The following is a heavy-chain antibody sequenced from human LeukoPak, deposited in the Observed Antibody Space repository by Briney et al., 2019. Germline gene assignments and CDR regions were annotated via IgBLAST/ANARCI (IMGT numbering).Heavy chain of an antibody. CDR3: AKDHGYDYYDSSGYSLSWYFDY. D-gene: IGHD3-22*01. CDR1: GFTFDDYA. V-gene: IGHV3-43D*03. J-gene: IGHJ4*02. CDR2: ISWDGGSI. Sequence: GGSLRLYCAGSGFTFDDYAMLWVGQAPGKGLEWVTHISWDGGSIYYADSVKGRFTISRDNSKNSLYPQMNSLRAEDTALYYCAKDHGYDYYDSSGYSLSWYFDYWGQGTLVTVSS.